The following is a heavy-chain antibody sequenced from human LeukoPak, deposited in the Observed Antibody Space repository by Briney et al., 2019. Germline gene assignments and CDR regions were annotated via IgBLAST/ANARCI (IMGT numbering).Heavy chain of an antibody. CDR2: IIPILGIA. J-gene: IGHJ6*02. CDR1: GGTFSSYA. V-gene: IGHV1-69*04. Sequence: ASVKVSCKASGGTFSSYAISWVRQAPGQGLEWMGRIIPILGIANYAQKFQGRVTITADKSTSTAYMELSSLRPEDTAVYYCAREVPIAAAGYYYYGMDVWGQGTTVTVSS. CDR3: AREVPIAAAGYYYYGMDV. D-gene: IGHD6-13*01.